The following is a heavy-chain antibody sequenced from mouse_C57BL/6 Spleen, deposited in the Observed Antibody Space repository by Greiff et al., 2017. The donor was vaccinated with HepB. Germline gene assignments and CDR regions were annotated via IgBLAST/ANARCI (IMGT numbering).Heavy chain of an antibody. CDR3: TGGVPMDY. CDR2: ISSGSSTI. CDR1: GFTFSDYG. Sequence: EVMLVESGGGLVKPGGSLKLSCAASGFTFSDYGMHWVRQAPEKGLEWVAYISSGSSTIYYADTVKGRFTISRDNAKNTLFLQMTSLRSEDTDMYYCTGGVPMDYWGQGTSVTVSS. D-gene: IGHD5-1*01. J-gene: IGHJ4*01. V-gene: IGHV5-17*01.